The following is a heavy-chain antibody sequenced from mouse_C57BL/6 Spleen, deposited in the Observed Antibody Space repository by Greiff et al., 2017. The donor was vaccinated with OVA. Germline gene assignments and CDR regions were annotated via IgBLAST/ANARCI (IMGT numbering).Heavy chain of an antibody. J-gene: IGHJ3*01. D-gene: IGHD4-1*01. Sequence: QVQLQQPGAELVMPGASVELSCKASGYTFTSYWMHWVKQRPGQGLEWIGEIDPSDSYTNYNQKFKGKSTLTVDKSSSTAYMQLSSLTSEDSAVYYCARSWDAWFAYWGQGTLVTVSA. CDR1: GYTFTSYW. V-gene: IGHV1-69*01. CDR3: ARSWDAWFAY. CDR2: IDPSDSYT.